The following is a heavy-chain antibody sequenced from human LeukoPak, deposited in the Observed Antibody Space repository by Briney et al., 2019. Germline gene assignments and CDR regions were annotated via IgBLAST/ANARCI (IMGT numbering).Heavy chain of an antibody. CDR1: GFTFSDYI. V-gene: IGHV3-48*04. CDR3: ARALYTFGPNNWFDP. Sequence: GGSLRLSCAASGFTFSDYIMNWVRQAPGKGLEWVSYISSSGDATYYADSVKGRFTISRDNAKRSLYLQMNSLRAEDTAVYYCARALYTFGPNNWFDPWGQGTLVTVSS. D-gene: IGHD3-16*01. J-gene: IGHJ5*02. CDR2: ISSSGDAT.